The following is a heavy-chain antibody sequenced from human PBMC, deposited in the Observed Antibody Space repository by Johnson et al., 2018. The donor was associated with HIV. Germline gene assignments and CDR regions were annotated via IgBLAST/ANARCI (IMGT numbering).Heavy chain of an antibody. J-gene: IGHJ3*02. D-gene: IGHD6-13*01. V-gene: IGHV3-15*05. CDR2: IKSKTDGGTT. CDR1: GFTFSNSW. Sequence: VQLVESGGGLVQPGGSLRLSCAASGFTFSNSWMTWVRQAPGKGLEWVGRIKSKTDGGTTDYAAPVKGKFSISRDDSKNTLYLQMNSLKTEDTAVYYCSTGVSSCAFDIWGQGTMVTVSS. CDR3: STGVSSCAFDI.